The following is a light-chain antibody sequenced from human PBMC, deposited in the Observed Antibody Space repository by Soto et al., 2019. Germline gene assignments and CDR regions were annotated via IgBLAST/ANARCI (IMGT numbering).Light chain of an antibody. CDR3: QQSHSMPLT. Sequence: DIQMTQSPSSLSASVGDRVTITCQASQDISNYLNWYQQKPGKAPKLLIYDASNLETGVPSRFSGSGSGTDFTFTISSLQPEDIATYYCQQSHSMPLTFGQGTKVDIK. CDR2: DAS. CDR1: QDISNY. V-gene: IGKV1-33*01. J-gene: IGKJ3*01.